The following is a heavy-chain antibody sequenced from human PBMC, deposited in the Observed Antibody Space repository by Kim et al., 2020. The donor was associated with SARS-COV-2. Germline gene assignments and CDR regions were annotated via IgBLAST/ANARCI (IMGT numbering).Heavy chain of an antibody. CDR2: IWYDGSDK. J-gene: IGHJ4*02. V-gene: IGHV3-33*01. Sequence: GGSLRLSCAASGFSFSTYGMHWVRQPPGKGLEWVAVIWYDGSDKYYSDSVKGRFTISRDNSKNTLYLQMSSLTAGDTAVYYCATEDLSLSVGAFDYWGQGTLVTVSS. D-gene: IGHD3-10*01. CDR3: ATEDLSLSVGAFDY. CDR1: GFSFSTYG.